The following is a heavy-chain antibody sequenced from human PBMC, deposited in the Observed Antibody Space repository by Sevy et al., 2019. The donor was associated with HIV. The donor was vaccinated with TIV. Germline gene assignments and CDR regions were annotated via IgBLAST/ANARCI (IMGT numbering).Heavy chain of an antibody. D-gene: IGHD3-10*01. CDR1: GGSISNSAYS. Sequence: SETLSLTCTVSGGSISNSAYSWGWIRQPPGKGLEWIGNIYYIGNTYYKPSLKSRVTIYVDTSKNHFSLKLTSVTAADTAVYYCARWTMGITMIQGEFDSWGQGTLVTVSS. CDR2: IYYIGNT. V-gene: IGHV4-39*02. CDR3: ARWTMGITMIQGEFDS. J-gene: IGHJ5*01.